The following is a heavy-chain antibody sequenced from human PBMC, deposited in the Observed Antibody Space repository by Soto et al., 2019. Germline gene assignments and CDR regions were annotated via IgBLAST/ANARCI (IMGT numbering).Heavy chain of an antibody. J-gene: IGHJ6*02. V-gene: IGHV1-8*01. D-gene: IGHD4-17*01. Sequence: QVQLVQSGAEVKKPGASVKVSCKASGYTFTSYDINWVRQATGQGLEWMGWMNPNSGNTGYAQKFKGRVTMTRNTSISTAYMELSSMRSEYTAVYYCERETVPMGYYYGMDVWGQGTTVTVSS. CDR1: GYTFTSYD. CDR3: ERETVPMGYYYGMDV. CDR2: MNPNSGNT.